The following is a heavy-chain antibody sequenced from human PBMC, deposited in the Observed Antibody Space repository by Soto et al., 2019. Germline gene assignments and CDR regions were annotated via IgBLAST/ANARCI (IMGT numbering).Heavy chain of an antibody. Sequence: EVQLVESGGGLVKPGGSLRLSCAASGFTFSSYTMNWVRQAPGKGLEWVSSITSSSSYIYYADSVRGRFTISRDNAKNSVYLHMNSLRAEDKAVYYCARDDGYCSAGRCYGRWGMVVWGQGTTVTVSS. J-gene: IGHJ6*02. CDR3: ARDDGYCSAGRCYGRWGMVV. D-gene: IGHD2-15*01. CDR2: ITSSSSYI. CDR1: GFTFSSYT. V-gene: IGHV3-21*02.